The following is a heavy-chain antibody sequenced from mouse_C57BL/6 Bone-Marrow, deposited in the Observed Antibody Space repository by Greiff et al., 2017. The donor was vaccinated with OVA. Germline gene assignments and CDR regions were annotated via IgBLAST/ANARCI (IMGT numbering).Heavy chain of an antibody. CDR3: ARSYYSNSAWFAY. Sequence: QVQLKQPGAELVKPGASVKLSCKASGYTFTSYWMHWVKQRPGQGLEWIGMIHPNSGSTNYNEKFKSKATLTVDKSSSTAYMQLSSLTSEDSAVYYCARSYYSNSAWFAYWGQGTLVTVSA. J-gene: IGHJ3*01. V-gene: IGHV1-64*01. CDR2: IHPNSGST. D-gene: IGHD2-5*01. CDR1: GYTFTSYW.